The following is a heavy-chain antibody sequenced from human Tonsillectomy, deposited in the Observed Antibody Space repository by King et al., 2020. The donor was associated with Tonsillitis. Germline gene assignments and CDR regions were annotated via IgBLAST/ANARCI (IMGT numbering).Heavy chain of an antibody. CDR2: ISLNSGSI. CDR3: AQDIGSDRTVDAFDI. Sequence: VRQAPGKGLECVSVISLNSGSIGYADSVKGRFTISRDNAKNSLYLQMNSLRFEDTALYYCAQDIGSDRTVDAFDIWGKAQIVPVSS. V-gene: IGHV3-9*01. J-gene: IGHJ3*02. D-gene: IGHD3-16*02.